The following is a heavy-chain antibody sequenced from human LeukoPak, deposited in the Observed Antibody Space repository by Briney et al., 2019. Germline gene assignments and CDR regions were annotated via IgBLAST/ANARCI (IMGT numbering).Heavy chain of an antibody. CDR2: ISAYNGHT. Sequence: GASVKVSRKASGYTFTSYGISWVGQAPGQGLEGMGWISAYNGHTNSAQKLHGRVTPTTDTSTSTAYMGLRSLRSDDTAVYYCARTWELPGGAFDIWGQGTLVTVSS. V-gene: IGHV1-18*01. D-gene: IGHD1-26*01. J-gene: IGHJ3*02. CDR1: GYTFTSYG. CDR3: ARTWELPGGAFDI.